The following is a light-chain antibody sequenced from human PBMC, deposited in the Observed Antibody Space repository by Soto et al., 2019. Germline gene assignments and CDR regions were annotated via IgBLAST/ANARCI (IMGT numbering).Light chain of an antibody. CDR3: QQYTDWPLT. Sequence: EVVMTQSPATLSVSPGERATLSCRASQSVTSNYLAWYQQKPGQAPRLLIYGVSSRATGVPDRFSGSGSGTDFSLTISRLEPEDFAVYYCQQYTDWPLTFGQGPKVEVK. J-gene: IGKJ1*01. CDR2: GVS. CDR1: QSVTSNY. V-gene: IGKV3-20*01.